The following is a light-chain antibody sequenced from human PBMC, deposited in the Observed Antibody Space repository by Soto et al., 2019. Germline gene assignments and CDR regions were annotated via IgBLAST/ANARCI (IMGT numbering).Light chain of an antibody. V-gene: IGLV1-40*01. CDR1: SSNIGAGYD. CDR2: SNS. Sequence: QSVLTQPPSVSGAPGQRVTISCTGSSSNIGAGYDVHWYQQLPGTAPKLLIHSNSNRPSGVPDRFSGSRSGTSASLAITGLQAEDEADYYCQSHDSSLSSYVFGTGTKLTVL. J-gene: IGLJ1*01. CDR3: QSHDSSLSSYV.